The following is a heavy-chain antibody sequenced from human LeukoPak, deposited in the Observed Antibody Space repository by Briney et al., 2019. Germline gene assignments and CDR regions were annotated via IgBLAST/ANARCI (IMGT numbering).Heavy chain of an antibody. CDR1: GFTFSSYG. Sequence: HSGGSLRLSWADSGFTFSSYGMHWVRQAPGKGLEWVAFISYDGSNKYYADSVKGRFTISRDNSKNTRYLQMNSLRAEDTAVYYCAKDGQWLRLTEYWGQGTLVTVSS. CDR3: AKDGQWLRLTEY. CDR2: ISYDGSNK. V-gene: IGHV3-30*18. D-gene: IGHD5-12*01. J-gene: IGHJ4*02.